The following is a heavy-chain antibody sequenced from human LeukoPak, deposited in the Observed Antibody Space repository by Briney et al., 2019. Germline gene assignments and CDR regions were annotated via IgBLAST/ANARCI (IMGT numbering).Heavy chain of an antibody. V-gene: IGHV1-8*01. CDR2: MNPNSGNT. D-gene: IGHD3/OR15-3a*01. Sequence: ASVKVSCKASGYTFTSYDINWVRQASGQGLEWMGWMNPNSGNTGYAQKLQGRVTVTKNTSITTAYMELSSLRSEDTAVYYCARALSWTTDSYYYMDVWGKGTTVTVSS. CDR3: ARALSWTTDSYYYMDV. J-gene: IGHJ6*03. CDR1: GYTFTSYD.